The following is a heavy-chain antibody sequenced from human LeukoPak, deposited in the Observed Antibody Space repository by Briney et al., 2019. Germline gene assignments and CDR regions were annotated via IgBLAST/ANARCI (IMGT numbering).Heavy chain of an antibody. V-gene: IGHV3-53*01. CDR3: ARTISGNYAAD. Sequence: GGSLRLSCAASGFTVSNNYMSWVRQAPGKGLEWVSVIYSGGTTQYADSVKGRFTISRDNSKNTLYLQMNSLRAEDTAVYYCARTISGNYAADWGQGTLVTVSS. J-gene: IGHJ4*02. CDR2: IYSGGTT. D-gene: IGHD4-11*01. CDR1: GFTVSNNY.